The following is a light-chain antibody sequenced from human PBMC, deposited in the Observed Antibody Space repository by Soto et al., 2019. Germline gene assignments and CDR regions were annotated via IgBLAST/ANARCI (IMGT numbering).Light chain of an antibody. V-gene: IGLV7-43*01. Sequence: QAVVTQEPSLTVTPGGTVTLTCASSTAAVTSGYYPNWFQLKPAQAHSALIYSTSNKHSWTPAWFSGSLLGDKAALTLSGVQPEDEAEYYGLLDNGGALVFGGGTKLTVL. J-gene: IGLJ2*01. CDR2: STS. CDR1: TAAVTSGYY. CDR3: LLDNGGALV.